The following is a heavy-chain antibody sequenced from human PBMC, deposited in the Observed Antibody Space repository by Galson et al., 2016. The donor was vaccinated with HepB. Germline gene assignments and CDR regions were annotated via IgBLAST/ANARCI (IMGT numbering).Heavy chain of an antibody. CDR1: GFTFSSYW. J-gene: IGHJ4*02. CDR3: ARDVASGWYQGLGH. Sequence: SLRLSCAASGFTFSSYWMHWVRHAPREGPVWVSRINGDGSRAGYADSVKGRFTISRDNANNTLYLQMNSLRAEDTAVYYCARDVASGWYQGLGHWGQGTLVTASS. D-gene: IGHD6-19*01. CDR2: INGDGSRA. V-gene: IGHV3-74*01.